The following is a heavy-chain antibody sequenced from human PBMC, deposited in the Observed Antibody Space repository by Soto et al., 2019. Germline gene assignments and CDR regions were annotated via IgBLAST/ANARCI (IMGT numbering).Heavy chain of an antibody. Sequence: ASVKVSCKASGYTFTGYYMHWVRQAPGQGLEWMGWINPNSGGTNYAQKFQGWVTMTRDTSISTAYMELSRLRSDDTAVYYCAREGAARSYYYSYYMDVWGKGTTVTVSS. CDR3: AREGAARSYYYSYYMDV. CDR1: GYTFTGYY. CDR2: INPNSGGT. J-gene: IGHJ6*03. D-gene: IGHD1-26*01. V-gene: IGHV1-2*04.